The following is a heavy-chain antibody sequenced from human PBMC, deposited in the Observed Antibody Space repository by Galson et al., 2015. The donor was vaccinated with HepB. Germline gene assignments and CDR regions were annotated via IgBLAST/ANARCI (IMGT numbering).Heavy chain of an antibody. CDR3: TRVLIVAAINGPYYYGMDV. CDR2: INAGNGNT. V-gene: IGHV1-3*01. Sequence: SVKVSCKASGYTFTSYDMHWVRQAPGQRLEWMGWINAGNGNTKYSQKFQGRVTITRDTSASTAYMELSSLRSEDTAVYYCTRVLIVAAINGPYYYGMDVWGQGTTVTASS. CDR1: GYTFTSYD. J-gene: IGHJ6*02. D-gene: IGHD5-12*01.